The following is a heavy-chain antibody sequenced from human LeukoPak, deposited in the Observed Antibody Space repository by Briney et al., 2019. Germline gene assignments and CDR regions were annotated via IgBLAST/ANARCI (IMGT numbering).Heavy chain of an antibody. D-gene: IGHD3-10*01. J-gene: IGHJ5*02. V-gene: IGHV4-4*07. CDR1: GGSITSYY. CDR2: IYITGST. CDR3: ARDSGTTGEVKFDP. Sequence: SETLSLTCTVSGGSITSYYWSWIRQSAGKGLEWIGRIYITGSTTYNPPLKSRVTMSLDTSKNQFSLKLSSVTAADTAVYYCARDSGTTGEVKFDPWGQGTLVTVSS.